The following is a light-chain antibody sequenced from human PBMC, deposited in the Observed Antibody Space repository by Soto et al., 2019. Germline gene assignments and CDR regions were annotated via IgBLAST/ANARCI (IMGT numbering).Light chain of an antibody. Sequence: DIQRTQSPSSLSASVGDRVTITCRASQSISSYLNWYQQKPGKAPKLLIYAASSLQSGVPSRFSGSGSGTAFTLTISSLQPEDFATYYCQQSYSTLYTFGQGTKLEI. CDR3: QQSYSTLYT. CDR1: QSISSY. J-gene: IGKJ2*01. CDR2: AAS. V-gene: IGKV1-39*01.